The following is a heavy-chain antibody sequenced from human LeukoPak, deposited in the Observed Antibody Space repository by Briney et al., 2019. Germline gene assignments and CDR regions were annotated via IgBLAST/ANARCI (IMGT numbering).Heavy chain of an antibody. CDR3: ATERSRYFDH. CDR1: GFSFNDYT. Sequence: GGSLRLSCAASGFSFNDYTLHWVRQAPGKGLELVSLITRDGGHTYYADSVKGRFTISRDISKKSFYLQMNSLSTDDPDLYYCATERSRYFDHWGQGTLVTVSP. V-gene: IGHV3-43*01. D-gene: IGHD3-16*01. CDR2: ITRDGGHT. J-gene: IGHJ4*02.